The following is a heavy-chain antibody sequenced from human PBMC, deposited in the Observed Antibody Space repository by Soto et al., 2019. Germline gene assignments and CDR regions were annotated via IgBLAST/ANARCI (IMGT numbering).Heavy chain of an antibody. Sequence: GASVKVSCKPSGGTFSSYAISWVRQAPGQGLEWMGGIIPIFGTANYAQKFQGRVTITADESTSTAYMELSSLRSEDTAVYYCARDPEYSSGWYAWGQGTLVTVS. V-gene: IGHV1-69*13. CDR2: IIPIFGTA. D-gene: IGHD6-19*01. CDR3: ARDPEYSSGWYA. J-gene: IGHJ5*02. CDR1: GGTFSSYA.